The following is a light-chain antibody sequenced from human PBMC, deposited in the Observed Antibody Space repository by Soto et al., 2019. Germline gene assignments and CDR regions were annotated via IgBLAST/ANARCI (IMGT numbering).Light chain of an antibody. V-gene: IGKV1-9*01. Sequence: IQLTQFPSSLSASVGDTVTITCRASQGISSYLAWYQQKPGKAPELLIYAASTLQTGVPSRFSGSGSGTDFTLTISSLQPEDLATYYGQQLNRYLPCTFGQGTKREIK. CDR1: QGISSY. CDR3: QQLNRYLPCT. CDR2: AAS. J-gene: IGKJ2*02.